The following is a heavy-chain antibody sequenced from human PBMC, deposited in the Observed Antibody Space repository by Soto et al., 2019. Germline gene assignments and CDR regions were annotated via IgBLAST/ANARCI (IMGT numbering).Heavy chain of an antibody. CDR1: GGTFSGYA. Sequence: AASVKVSCKASGGTFSGYAISWVRQAPGQGLEWMGGIIPIFGTANYAQKFQGRVTITADESTSTAYMELSSLRSEDTAVYYCARVGVLWFGDKYYFDYWGQGTLVTVSS. D-gene: IGHD3-10*01. CDR3: ARVGVLWFGDKYYFDY. CDR2: IIPIFGTA. V-gene: IGHV1-69*13. J-gene: IGHJ4*02.